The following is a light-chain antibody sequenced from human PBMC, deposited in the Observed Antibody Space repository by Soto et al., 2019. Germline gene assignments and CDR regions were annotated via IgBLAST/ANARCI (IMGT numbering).Light chain of an antibody. Sequence: EVVLTQSPVTLSLSPGERATLSCRASQSVSSYLAWYQQKPGQAPRLVIYEASKRATGIPARFSGSGSGTDFTLTITNLEPEDFAVYSCQQWSRWPRETFGPGTTVDIK. CDR1: QSVSSY. J-gene: IGKJ3*01. CDR3: QQWSRWPRET. V-gene: IGKV3-11*01. CDR2: EAS.